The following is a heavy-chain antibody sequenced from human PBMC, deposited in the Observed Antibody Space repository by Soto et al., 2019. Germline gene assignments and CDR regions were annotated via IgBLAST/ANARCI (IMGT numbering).Heavy chain of an antibody. CDR2: ITASGGRT. CDR1: GFTFSSYA. D-gene: IGHD4-17*01. V-gene: IGHV3-23*01. J-gene: IGHJ5*01. CDR3: AKDTRYADYVRWFDY. Sequence: ESGGGLVQPGGSLRLSCTASGFTFSSYAMTWVRQAPGRGLEGVSGITASGGRTFYADSVKGRFTISRDNSRSTLYLQMNSLRAEDTAVYYCAKDTRYADYVRWFDYWGQGTLVTVSS.